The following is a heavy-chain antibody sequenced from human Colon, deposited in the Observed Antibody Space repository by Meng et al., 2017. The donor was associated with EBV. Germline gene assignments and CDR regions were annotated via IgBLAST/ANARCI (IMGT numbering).Heavy chain of an antibody. J-gene: IGHJ4*02. Sequence: QVHLTGSGTDLVRPLGTLSLTCAVAGDAVRGVTWWTWVRQPPGKGLEWIGEIYHGGSPNYNPSLESRVTISVDKSKNQFSLDLTSVTAADTAVYFCARVMRYQLLRFFDYWGQGILVTVSS. V-gene: IGHV4-4*02. CDR1: GDAVRGVTW. CDR2: IYHGGSP. D-gene: IGHD2-2*01. CDR3: ARVMRYQLLRFFDY.